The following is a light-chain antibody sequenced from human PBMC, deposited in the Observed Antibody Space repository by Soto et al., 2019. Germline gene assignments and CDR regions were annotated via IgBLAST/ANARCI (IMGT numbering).Light chain of an antibody. CDR2: EGS. CDR1: SSDVGSYNL. V-gene: IGLV2-23*01. Sequence: QSVLTQPASVSGSPGQSITISCAGTSSDVGSYNLVSWYQQYPGKAPKLIIYEGSKRPSGVSNRFSGSKSGNTASLTISGLQAEDEADYYCCSYARSSTYVFGIGTKVTVL. CDR3: CSYARSSTYV. J-gene: IGLJ1*01.